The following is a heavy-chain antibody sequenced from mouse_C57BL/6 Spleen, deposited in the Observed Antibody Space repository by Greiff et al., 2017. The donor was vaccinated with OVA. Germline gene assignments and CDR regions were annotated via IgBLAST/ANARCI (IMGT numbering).Heavy chain of an antibody. CDR2: IYPSDSET. CDR3: ARRGVYYPFAY. J-gene: IGHJ3*01. Sequence: QVQLQQPGAELVRPGSSVKLSCKASGYTFTSYWMDWVKQRPGQGLEWIGNIYPSDSETHYNQKFKDKATLTVDKSSSPAYMQLSSLTSEDSAVYYCARRGVYYPFAYWGQGTLVTVSA. CDR1: GYTFTSYW. D-gene: IGHD2-1*01. V-gene: IGHV1-61*01.